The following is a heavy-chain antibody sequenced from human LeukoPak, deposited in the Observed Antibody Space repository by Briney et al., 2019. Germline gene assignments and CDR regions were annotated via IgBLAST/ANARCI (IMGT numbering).Heavy chain of an antibody. CDR3: AKSHRGGLRFMVGFFYMDV. CDR1: GFTFDNYA. Sequence: GGSLRLSCTASGFTFDNYAMSWVRQAPGQGLEWVSAVSGTAKNTYYAASVKGRFTTSRDNSNNTVYLQMKSLRAEDTAVYYCAKSHRGGLRFMVGFFYMDVWGSGTTVAVSS. J-gene: IGHJ6*03. CDR2: VSGTAKNT. V-gene: IGHV3-23*01. D-gene: IGHD3-3*01.